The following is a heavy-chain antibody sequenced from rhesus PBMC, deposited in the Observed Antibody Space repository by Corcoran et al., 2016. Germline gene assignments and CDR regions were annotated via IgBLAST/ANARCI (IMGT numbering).Heavy chain of an antibody. CDR1: GFSFSDYY. CDR3: ARDSITGTTRYGLDS. D-gene: IGHD1-26*01. J-gene: IGHJ6*01. Sequence: EVQLVESGGGLAKSGGSLRLSCAASGFSFSDYYMYWVRQAPGKGLEWVSGISYSGGSTYYADSVKGRFPSSRENAKKTLYLQRDSLRAEDTAVYYCARDSITGTTRYGLDSWGQGVVVTVSS. V-gene: IGHV3S18*01. CDR2: ISYSGGST.